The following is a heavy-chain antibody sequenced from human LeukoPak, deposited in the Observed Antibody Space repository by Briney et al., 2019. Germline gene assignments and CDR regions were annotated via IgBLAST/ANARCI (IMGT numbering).Heavy chain of an antibody. CDR1: GFTFSSYG. V-gene: IGHV3-30*02. CDR2: IRYDGSDE. CDR3: ARDRVESSGWYAGGRDAFDR. Sequence: PGGSLRLSCVASGFTFSSYGMHWVRQPPGKGLEWVAFIRYDGSDEYYTDFVKGRLTISRDNSKNTLYLEMSSLRAEDTAVYYCARDRVESSGWYAGGRDAFDRWGQGTVVTVSS. D-gene: IGHD6-19*01. J-gene: IGHJ3*01.